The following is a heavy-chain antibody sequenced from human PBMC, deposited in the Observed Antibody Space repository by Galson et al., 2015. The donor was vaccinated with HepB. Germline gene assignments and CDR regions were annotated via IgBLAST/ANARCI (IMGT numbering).Heavy chain of an antibody. D-gene: IGHD4-17*01. CDR1: GSTFSSYA. J-gene: IGHJ3*02. V-gene: IGHV3-23*01. CDR2: ISGSGGST. Sequence: SLRLSCAASGSTFSSYAMSWVRQAPGKGLEWVSAISGSGGSTYYADSVKGRFTISRDNSKNTLYLQMNSLRAEDTAVYYCAKALSVTTLPAPDAFDIWGQGTMVTVSS. CDR3: AKALSVTTLPAPDAFDI.